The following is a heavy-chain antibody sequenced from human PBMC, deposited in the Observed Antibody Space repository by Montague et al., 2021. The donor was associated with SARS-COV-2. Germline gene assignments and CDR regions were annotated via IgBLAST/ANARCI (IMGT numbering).Heavy chain of an antibody. J-gene: IGHJ2*01. D-gene: IGHD2-2*01. CDR1: GGSFSGYY. CDR3: ARTIVVVSAASRYFDL. V-gene: IGHV4-34*01. CDR2: INHSGST. Sequence: SETLSLTCAVYGGSFSGYYWSWIRQPPGKGLEWIGEINHSGSTNYNPSLKSRVTISVDTSKNQFSLRLNSVTVADTAVYYCARTIVVVSAASRYFDLWGRGTVVSVSS.